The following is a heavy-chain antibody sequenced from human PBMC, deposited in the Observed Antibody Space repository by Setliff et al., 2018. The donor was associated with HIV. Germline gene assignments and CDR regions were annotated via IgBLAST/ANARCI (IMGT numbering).Heavy chain of an antibody. Sequence: GGSLRLSCAATGFTFRNYWMNWVRQAPGKGLEWVANIKEDGNKKYYVGSVKGRFTSSRDNAKSSLFLQMSGLRPEDTAVYYCARVLLRTNPLYGVASNWFDPWGQGTLVTVSS. D-gene: IGHD2-8*01. J-gene: IGHJ5*02. V-gene: IGHV3-7*03. CDR1: GFTFRNYW. CDR2: IKEDGNKK. CDR3: ARVLLRTNPLYGVASNWFDP.